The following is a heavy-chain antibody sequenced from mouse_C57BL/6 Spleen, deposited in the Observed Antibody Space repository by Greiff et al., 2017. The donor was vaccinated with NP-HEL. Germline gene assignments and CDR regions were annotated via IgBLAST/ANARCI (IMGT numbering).Heavy chain of an antibody. V-gene: IGHV2-5*01. CDR3: AKNGGNYYGSSYEIDY. CDR2: IWRGGST. CDR1: GFSLTSYG. J-gene: IGHJ2*01. D-gene: IGHD1-1*01. Sequence: QVQLQQSGPGLVQPSQSLSITCTVSGFSLTSYGVHWVRQSPGKGLEWLGVIWRGGSTDYNAAVMSRLSITKDNSKSQVFFKMNSLQADDTSIYYFAKNGGNYYGSSYEIDYWGQGTTLTVSS.